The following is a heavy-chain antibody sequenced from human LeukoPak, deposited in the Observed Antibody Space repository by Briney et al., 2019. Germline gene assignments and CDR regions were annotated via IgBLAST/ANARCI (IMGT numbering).Heavy chain of an antibody. CDR2: ITSSGGST. CDR1: GXTFSSYA. J-gene: IGHJ4*02. D-gene: IGHD3-22*01. V-gene: IGHV3-64*02. Sequence: PGGSLRLSCAASGXTFSSYAMHWVRQASGKGLEYVSAITSSGGSTFYADSVKGRFTISRVNSKNTLYLQMGSLRAEDMAVYYCARIFYDSSGYYYDYWGQGTLVTVSS. CDR3: ARIFYDSSGYYYDY.